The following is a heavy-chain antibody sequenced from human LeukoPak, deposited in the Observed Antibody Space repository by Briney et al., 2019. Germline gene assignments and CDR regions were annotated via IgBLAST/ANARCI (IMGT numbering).Heavy chain of an antibody. CDR3: ARLSSGSTGTTVDY. CDR1: GGSFGGYY. CDR2: INHSGST. V-gene: IGHV4-34*01. D-gene: IGHD1-7*01. Sequence: SETLSLTCAVYGGSFGGYYWSWIRQPPGKGLEWIGEINHSGSTNYNPSLKSRVTISVDTSKNQFSLKLSSVTAADTAVYYCARLSSGSTGTTVDYWGQGTLVTVSS. J-gene: IGHJ4*02.